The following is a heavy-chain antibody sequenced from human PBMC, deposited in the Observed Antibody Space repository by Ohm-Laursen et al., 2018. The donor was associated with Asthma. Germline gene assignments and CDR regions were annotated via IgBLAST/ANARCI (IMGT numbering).Heavy chain of an antibody. D-gene: IGHD3-22*01. J-gene: IGHJ4*02. CDR2: MYYSGTT. CDR1: GDSISNGGYY. CDR3: ARGVEYDYDSTGYYLDH. Sequence: TLSLTCIVSGDSISNGGYYWSWIRQHPGKGLEWIGYMYYSGTTYYNPSLNSRVAILVDTSKNQFSLKVNSVTAADTAVYYCARGVEYDYDSTGYYLDHWGQGTLVTVSS. V-gene: IGHV4-31*03.